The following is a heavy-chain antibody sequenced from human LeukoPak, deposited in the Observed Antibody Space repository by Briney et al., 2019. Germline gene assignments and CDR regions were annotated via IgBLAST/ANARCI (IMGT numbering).Heavy chain of an antibody. CDR2: IKEDGSDK. CDR3: VRDFSLTRLERPFDF. D-gene: IGHD1-1*01. V-gene: IGHV3-7*01. J-gene: IGHJ4*02. CDR1: GFTFSRYW. Sequence: GGSLRLSCAASGFTFSRYWMTWVRQAPGKGLEWVANIKEDGSDKYYVDSVKGRFTISRDNARNSLYLQMDSLTAEDTAVYYCVRDFSLTRLERPFDFWGQGTLVTVSS.